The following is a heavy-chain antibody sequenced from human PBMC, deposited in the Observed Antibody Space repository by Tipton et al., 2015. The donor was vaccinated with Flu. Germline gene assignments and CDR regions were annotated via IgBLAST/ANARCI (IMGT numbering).Heavy chain of an antibody. CDR2: FYPSGTS. D-gene: IGHD3-10*02. CDR3: ARLSYYDVDLKNFYFDY. V-gene: IGHV4-38-2*02. Sequence: TLSLTCSVSRFSVSGIVYWGWIRQSPGKGLEWLGSFYPSGTSYYNPSLKSRVTLSVDTSKSPFSLMLRSVTAADTAVYYCARLSYYDVDLKNFYFDYWGQGALVTVSS. J-gene: IGHJ4*02. CDR1: RFSVSGIVY.